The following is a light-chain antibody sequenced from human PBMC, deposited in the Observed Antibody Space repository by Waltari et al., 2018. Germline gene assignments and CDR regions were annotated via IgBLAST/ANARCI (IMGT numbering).Light chain of an antibody. V-gene: IGKV2-30*02. CDR1: QSLVHSDGKIY. Sequence: DVVMTQSPLSLPVTLGQPASVSCRSSQSLVHSDGKIYLNWFQQRPGQSPRRLIYKVSNREAGVPAEFSGSGAGTDFTLKINRVEAEDVGVYYCRQATHWPPTFGEGTRLEIK. CDR2: KVS. CDR3: RQATHWPPT. J-gene: IGKJ5*01.